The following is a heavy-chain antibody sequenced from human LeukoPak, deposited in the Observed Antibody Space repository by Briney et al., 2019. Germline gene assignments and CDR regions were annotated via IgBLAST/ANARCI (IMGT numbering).Heavy chain of an antibody. CDR2: ISAYNGNT. D-gene: IGHD3-22*01. CDR1: GHTFTSYG. V-gene: IGHV1-18*01. Sequence: ASVKVSCKASGHTFTSYGISWVRQAPGQGLEWMGWISAYNGNTNYAQKLQGRVTMTTDTSTSTAYMELRSLRSDDTAVYYCARDATNYDPYGVDYFDVWGKGTTVTVSS. CDR3: ARDATNYDPYGVDYFDV. J-gene: IGHJ6*03.